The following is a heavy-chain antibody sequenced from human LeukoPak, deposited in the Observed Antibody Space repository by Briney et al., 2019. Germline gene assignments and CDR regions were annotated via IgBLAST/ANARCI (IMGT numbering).Heavy chain of an antibody. D-gene: IGHD3-9*01. CDR2: INPYSGGT. CDR1: GYTFTGYY. CDR3: ARASPLDDILTGYLHY. J-gene: IGHJ4*02. Sequence: ASVKVSCKASGYTFTGYYMHWVRQAPGQGLEWMGWINPYSGGTNYAQKFQGGVTMTRDTSISTAYMELSRLRSDDTAVYYCARASPLDDILTGYLHYWGQGTLVTVSS. V-gene: IGHV1-2*02.